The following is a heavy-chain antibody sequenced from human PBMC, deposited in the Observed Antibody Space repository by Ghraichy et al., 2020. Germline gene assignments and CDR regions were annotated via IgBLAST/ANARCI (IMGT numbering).Heavy chain of an antibody. Sequence: LSLTCAASGFTFSSYAMSWVRQAPGKGLEWVSAISGSGGSTYYADSVKGRFTISRDNSKNTLYLQMNSLRAEDTAVYYCAKRRGYSSAWGQGTLVTVSS. CDR1: GFTFSSYA. J-gene: IGHJ5*02. CDR3: AKRRGYSSA. CDR2: ISGSGGST. V-gene: IGHV3-23*01. D-gene: IGHD6-25*01.